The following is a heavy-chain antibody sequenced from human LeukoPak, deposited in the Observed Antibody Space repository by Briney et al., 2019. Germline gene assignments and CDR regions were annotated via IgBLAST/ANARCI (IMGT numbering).Heavy chain of an antibody. Sequence: SETLSLTCTVSGGSISSGSYYWSWIRQPAGKGLEWIGRIYTSGSTNYNPSLESRVTISVDTSKNQFSLNLTSVTAADTAVYYCARRGFCSSSSCFRSGVLAFDIWGQGTMVTVSS. V-gene: IGHV4-61*02. CDR2: IYTSGST. D-gene: IGHD2-2*01. CDR1: GGSISSGSYY. CDR3: ARRGFCSSSSCFRSGVLAFDI. J-gene: IGHJ3*02.